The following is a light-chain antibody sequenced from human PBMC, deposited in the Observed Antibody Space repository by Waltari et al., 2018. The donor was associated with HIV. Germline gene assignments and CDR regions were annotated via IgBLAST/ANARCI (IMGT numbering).Light chain of an antibody. CDR1: NSDIGTYDY. V-gene: IGLV2-8*01. CDR3: SSFANRDGFHVL. CDR2: EVT. J-gene: IGLJ2*01. Sequence: QSALTQPPSASGSPGQSVTLSCTGTNSDIGTYDYVSWYQQHPGKAPKLVISEVTKRPSGVSGRFSGSKSGNTAFLTVSGLQAEDEADYYCSSFANRDGFHVLFGGGTRLTVL.